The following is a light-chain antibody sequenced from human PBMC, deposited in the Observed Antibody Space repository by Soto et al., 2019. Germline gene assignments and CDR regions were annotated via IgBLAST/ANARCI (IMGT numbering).Light chain of an antibody. V-gene: IGKV1-5*01. CDR1: QSISEW. CDR2: HAS. J-gene: IGKJ2*01. Sequence: DLQMTQSPSTLSASVGDRVTITCRASQSISEWLAWYQQKPGRAPKLLIYHASRLGTGVPSRFSGSGSGTDFTLTIASLQPEDFSTYYCQQSDSTPYTFGQGTKVDIK. CDR3: QQSDSTPYT.